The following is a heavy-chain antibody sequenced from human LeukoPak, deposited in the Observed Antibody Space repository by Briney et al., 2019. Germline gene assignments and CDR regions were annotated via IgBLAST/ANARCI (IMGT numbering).Heavy chain of an antibody. CDR3: AKITSTRRWPQLIYFDY. D-gene: IGHD5-24*01. Sequence: GGSLRLSCAASGFTFSSYAMSWVRQAPGKGLEWVSAISGSGGSTYYADSVKGRFTISRDNSKNTLYLQMNSLRAEDTAVYYCAKITSTRRWPQLIYFDYWGQGTLVTVSS. CDR2: ISGSGGST. J-gene: IGHJ4*02. CDR1: GFTFSSYA. V-gene: IGHV3-23*01.